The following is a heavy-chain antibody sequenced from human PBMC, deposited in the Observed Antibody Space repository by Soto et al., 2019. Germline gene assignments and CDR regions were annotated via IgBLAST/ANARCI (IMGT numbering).Heavy chain of an antibody. Sequence: PSETLSLTCTVSGGSISSGDYYWSWIRQPPWKGLEWIGYIYYSGSTYYNPSLKSRVTISVDTSKNQFSLKLSSVTAADTAVYYCARARGYCSGGSCYSGAYYFDYWGQGTLVNVSS. CDR1: GGSISSGDYY. D-gene: IGHD2-15*01. CDR3: ARARGYCSGGSCYSGAYYFDY. CDR2: IYYSGST. V-gene: IGHV4-30-4*01. J-gene: IGHJ4*02.